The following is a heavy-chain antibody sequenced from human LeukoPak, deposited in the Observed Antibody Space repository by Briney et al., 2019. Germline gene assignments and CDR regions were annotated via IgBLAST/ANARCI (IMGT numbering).Heavy chain of an antibody. J-gene: IGHJ4*02. CDR1: GGSISSYY. Sequence: SETLSLTCTVSGGSISSYYWSWIRQPPGKGLEWIGYIYYSGSTNYNPSLKSRVTISVDTSKNQFSLKLSSVTAADTAVYYCARGIAAAIADYWGQGTLVTVSS. D-gene: IGHD6-13*01. V-gene: IGHV4-59*01. CDR2: IYYSGST. CDR3: ARGIAAAIADY.